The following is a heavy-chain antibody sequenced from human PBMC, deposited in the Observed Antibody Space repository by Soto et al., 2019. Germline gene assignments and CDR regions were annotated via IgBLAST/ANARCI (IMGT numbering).Heavy chain of an antibody. CDR2: ISGSGGST. Sequence: AGGSLRLSCAASGFTFSSYAMSWVRQAPGKGLEWVSAISGSGGSTYYADSVKGRFTISRDNSKNTLYLQMNSLRAEDTAVYYCAKERDVIRFLEWLSHDYWGQGTLVTVSS. CDR1: GFTFSSYA. V-gene: IGHV3-23*01. CDR3: AKERDVIRFLEWLSHDY. J-gene: IGHJ4*02. D-gene: IGHD3-3*01.